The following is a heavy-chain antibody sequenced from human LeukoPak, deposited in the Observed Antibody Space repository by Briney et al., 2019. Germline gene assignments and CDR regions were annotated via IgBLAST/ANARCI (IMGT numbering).Heavy chain of an antibody. CDR3: ARAEGWFDP. Sequence: PSETLSLICAVYGGSFSGYYWSWIRQPPGKGLEWIGEINHSGSTNYNPSLKSRVTISVDTSKNQFSLKLSSVTAADTAVYYCARAEGWFDPWGQGTLVTVSS. CDR1: GGSFSGYY. CDR2: INHSGST. J-gene: IGHJ5*02. V-gene: IGHV4-34*01.